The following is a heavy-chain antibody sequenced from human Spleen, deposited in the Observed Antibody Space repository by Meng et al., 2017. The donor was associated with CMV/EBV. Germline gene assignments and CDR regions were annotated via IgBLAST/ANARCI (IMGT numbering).Heavy chain of an antibody. D-gene: IGHD2-2*01. CDR3: ARKGYCSSTSCYGSKSDAFDI. CDR1: GFTFSSYS. Sequence: GESLKISCAASGFTFSSYSMNWVRQAPGKGLEWVSSISSSSSYIYYADSVKGRFTISRDNAKNSLYLQMNSLRAEDTAVYYCARKGYCSSTSCYGSKSDAFDIWGQGTMVTVSS. CDR2: ISSSSSYI. J-gene: IGHJ3*02. V-gene: IGHV3-21*01.